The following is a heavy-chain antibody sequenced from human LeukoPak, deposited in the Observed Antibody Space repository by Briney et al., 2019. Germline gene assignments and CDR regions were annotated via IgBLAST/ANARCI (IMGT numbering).Heavy chain of an antibody. J-gene: IGHJ4*02. V-gene: IGHV4-38-2*02. CDR1: GYSISSGYY. CDR3: ARNRVGSSGWRDFDY. Sequence: SETLSLTCTVSGYSISSGYYWGWIRQPPGKGLEWIGSIYHSGSTYYNPSLKSRVTISVDKSKNQFSLKLSSVTAADTAVYYCARNRVGSSGWRDFDYWGQGTLVTVSS. CDR2: IYHSGST. D-gene: IGHD6-19*01.